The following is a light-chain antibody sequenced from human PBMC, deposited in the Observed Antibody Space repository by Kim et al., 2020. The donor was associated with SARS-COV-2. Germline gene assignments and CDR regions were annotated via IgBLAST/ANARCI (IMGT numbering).Light chain of an antibody. Sequence: SSELTQDPAVSVALGQTVRITCQGDSLRRYYASWYQQKPGQAPVLVIYGKNNRPSGIPDRFSCPSSGNTASLTIPGAQAEDEADYYWNSRDSSGNHLFYV. CDR1: SLRRYY. CDR3: NSRDSSGNHLFYV. CDR2: GKN. J-gene: IGLJ1*01. V-gene: IGLV3-19*01.